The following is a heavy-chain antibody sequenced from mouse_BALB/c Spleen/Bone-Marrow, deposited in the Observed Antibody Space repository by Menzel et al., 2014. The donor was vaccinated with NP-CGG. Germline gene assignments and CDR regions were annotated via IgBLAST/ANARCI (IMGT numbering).Heavy chain of an antibody. CDR1: GYTFTSYW. V-gene: IGHV1-69*02. CDR2: IDPSDSYT. Sequence: VQLQQSGAELVKPGASVKLSCKASGYTFTSYWMHWVKQRPGQGLEWIGEIDPSDSYTNYNQKFKGKATLTVDKSSSTTYMQLSSLTSEDSAVYYCARGGNDYDGYWYFNVWGAGTTDTVSS. D-gene: IGHD2-4*01. CDR3: ARGGNDYDGYWYFNV. J-gene: IGHJ1*01.